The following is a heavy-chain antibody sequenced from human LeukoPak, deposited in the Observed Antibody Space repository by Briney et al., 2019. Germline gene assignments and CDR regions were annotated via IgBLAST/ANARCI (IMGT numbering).Heavy chain of an antibody. CDR1: GGSFSGYY. J-gene: IGHJ5*02. CDR2: IKQDGSEK. Sequence: ETLSLTCAVYGGSFSGYYWSWIRQPPGKGLEWVANIKQDGSEKYYVDSVKGRFTISRDNAKNSLYLQMNSLRAEDTAVYYCARDGAQDSSGYYYQKFSNNWFDPWGQGTLVTVSS. V-gene: IGHV3-7*01. D-gene: IGHD3-22*01. CDR3: ARDGAQDSSGYYYQKFSNNWFDP.